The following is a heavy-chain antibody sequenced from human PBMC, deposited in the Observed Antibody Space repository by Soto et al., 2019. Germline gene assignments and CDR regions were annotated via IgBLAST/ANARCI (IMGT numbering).Heavy chain of an antibody. CDR1: GFTFSSYA. V-gene: IGHV3-23*01. Sequence: PGGSLRLSCAASGFTFSSYAMSWVRQAPGKGLEWVSAISGSGGSTYYADSVKGRFTITRDNSKNTLYLEMNSLRAEDTAVYYCARGPREAAAFSSNWFDPWGQGTLVTVSS. D-gene: IGHD6-13*01. CDR2: ISGSGGST. CDR3: ARGPREAAAFSSNWFDP. J-gene: IGHJ5*02.